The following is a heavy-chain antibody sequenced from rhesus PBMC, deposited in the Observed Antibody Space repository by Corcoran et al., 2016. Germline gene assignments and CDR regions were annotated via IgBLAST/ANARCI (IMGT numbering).Heavy chain of an antibody. CDR3: AREGSSWSGGLDY. D-gene: IGHD6-13*01. CDR2: ISYTSGNT. Sequence: EVQLVESGGGLAKPGGSLRLSCAASGFSFSDYYMYWVRQAPGKGLEWVLGISYTSGNTYYADSVKGRFTISRENAKNTLYLQMDSLRAEDTAVYYCAREGSSWSGGLDYWGQGVLVTVSS. CDR1: GFSFSDYY. V-gene: IGHV3S18*01. J-gene: IGHJ4*01.